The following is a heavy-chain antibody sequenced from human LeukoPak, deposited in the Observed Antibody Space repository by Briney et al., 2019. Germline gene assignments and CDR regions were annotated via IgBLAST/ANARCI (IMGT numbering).Heavy chain of an antibody. CDR1: GGSFSGYY. CDR3: ARGRAWVVITLGEFDY. V-gene: IGHV4-34*01. Sequence: TSETLSLTCAVYGGSFSGYYWSWICQPPGKGLEWIGEINHSGSTNYNPSLKSRVTISVDTSKNQFSLKLSSVTAADTAVYYCARGRAWVVITLGEFDYWGQGTLVTVSS. D-gene: IGHD3-22*01. J-gene: IGHJ4*02. CDR2: INHSGST.